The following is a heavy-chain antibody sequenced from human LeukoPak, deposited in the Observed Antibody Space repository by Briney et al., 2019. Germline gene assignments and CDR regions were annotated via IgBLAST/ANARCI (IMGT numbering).Heavy chain of an antibody. D-gene: IGHD3-22*01. Sequence: SQTLSLTCTVSGGSISSTNYYWSWIRQHPGKGLEWIGYIHHSGSTYYNPSLKSRVIISVDTSKNQFSLKLSSVTAADTAVYYCARTSYYDSSGYYYVDYWGQGTLVTVSS. CDR3: ARTSYYDSSGYYYVDY. V-gene: IGHV4-31*03. J-gene: IGHJ4*02. CDR1: GGSISSTNYY. CDR2: IHHSGST.